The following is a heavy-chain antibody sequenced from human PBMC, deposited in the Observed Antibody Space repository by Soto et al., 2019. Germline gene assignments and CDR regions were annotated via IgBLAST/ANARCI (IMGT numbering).Heavy chain of an antibody. J-gene: IGHJ6*02. Sequence: GASVKVSCKASGGTFSSYAISWVRQAPGQGLEWMGGIIPIFGTANYAQKFQGRVTITADESTSTAYMELSSLRSEDTAVYYCARGLDGSGGAPRRSDYYYCMDGWGQGTTVTVSS. CDR3: ARGLDGSGGAPRRSDYYYCMDG. CDR1: GGTFSSYA. V-gene: IGHV1-69*13. CDR2: IIPIFGTA. D-gene: IGHD3-10*01.